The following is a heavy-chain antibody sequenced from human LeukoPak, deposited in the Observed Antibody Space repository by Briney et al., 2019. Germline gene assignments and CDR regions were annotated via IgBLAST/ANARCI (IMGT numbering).Heavy chain of an antibody. CDR3: ARGGPFRDGYKVY. CDR2: IKQDGSEK. V-gene: IGHV3-7*01. D-gene: IGHD5-24*01. Sequence: GGSLRLSYAASGFTFSSYWMSWVRQAPGKGLEWVANIKQDGSEKYYVDSVKGRFTISRGNAKNSLYLQMNSLRAEDTAVYYCARGGPFRDGYKVYWGQGTLVTVSS. J-gene: IGHJ4*02. CDR1: GFTFSSYW.